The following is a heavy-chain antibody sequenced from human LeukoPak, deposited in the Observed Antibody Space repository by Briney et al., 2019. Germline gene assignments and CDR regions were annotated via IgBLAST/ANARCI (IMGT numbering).Heavy chain of an antibody. CDR1: GGSISSGGCY. J-gene: IGHJ4*02. CDR3: ARGGGYSLNLSDY. Sequence: SQTLSLTCTVSGGSISSGGCYWSWIRQHPGKGLEWIGYIYYSGSTYYNPSLKSRVTISVDTSKNQFSLKLSSVTAADTAVYYCARGGGYSLNLSDYWGQGTLVTVSS. CDR2: IYYSGST. V-gene: IGHV4-31*03. D-gene: IGHD5-18*01.